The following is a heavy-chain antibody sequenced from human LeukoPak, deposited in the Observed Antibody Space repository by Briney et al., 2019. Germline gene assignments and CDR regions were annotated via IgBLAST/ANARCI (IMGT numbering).Heavy chain of an antibody. CDR1: GGTYSSYG. J-gene: IGHJ4*02. V-gene: IGHV1-18*01. D-gene: IGHD6-13*01. CDR2: ISAYNGDT. Sequence: ASVKVSCKVSGGTYSSYGISWVRQAPRQGLEWMGWISAYNGDTNYAQRFQDRFTMTTDTSTNTAYMELRSLRSDDTAVYYCARDHSSSCQLLDYWGQGTLVTVSS. CDR3: ARDHSSSCQLLDY.